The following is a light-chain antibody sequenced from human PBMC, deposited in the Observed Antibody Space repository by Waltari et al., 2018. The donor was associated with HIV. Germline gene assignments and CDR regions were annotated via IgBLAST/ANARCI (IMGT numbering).Light chain of an antibody. V-gene: IGLV1-47*01. Sequence: QSVLTQPPSASGTPGQSVTISCSGTSSNIGTNYVYWYQQFPGTAPKLLSYRNKQRPSGVPDLFSGSKSGTSASLDISGLRSDDEAEYYCAAWDDTLTVVFGGGTKLTVL. CDR2: RNK. J-gene: IGLJ2*01. CDR1: SSNIGTNY. CDR3: AAWDDTLTVV.